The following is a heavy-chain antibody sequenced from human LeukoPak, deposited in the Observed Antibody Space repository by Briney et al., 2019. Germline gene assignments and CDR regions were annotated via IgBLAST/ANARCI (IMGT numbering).Heavy chain of an antibody. CDR3: ARDGSGGSCDY. V-gene: IGHV3-48*03. J-gene: IGHJ4*02. CDR2: ISSSGSTI. CDR1: GFTFSSYE. Sequence: GGSLRLSCSASGFTFSSYEMNWVRQAPGKGLEWVSYISSSGSTIYYADSVKGRFTISRDNAKNSLYLQMNSLRAEDTAVYYCARDGSGGSCDYWGQGTLVTVSS. D-gene: IGHD2-15*01.